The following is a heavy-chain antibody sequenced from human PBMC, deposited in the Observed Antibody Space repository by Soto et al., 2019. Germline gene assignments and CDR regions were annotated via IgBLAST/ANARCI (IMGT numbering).Heavy chain of an antibody. CDR2: ISPKSGDT. Sequence: QLQLVQSGAEVKEPGASVKVSCKTSGYTFSSHGLYWVRQAPGQGLEWMGWISPKSGDTNYVQSRQGRLTLSTDTATSTAYMELRSLTSDATSVYYCGRDAGDYYWYFDLWGRGTPVTVSS. J-gene: IGHJ2*01. V-gene: IGHV1-18*01. CDR3: GRDAGDYYWYFDL. CDR1: GYTFSSHG. D-gene: IGHD4-17*01.